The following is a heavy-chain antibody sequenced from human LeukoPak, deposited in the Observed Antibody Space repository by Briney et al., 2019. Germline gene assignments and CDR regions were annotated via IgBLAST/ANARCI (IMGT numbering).Heavy chain of an antibody. J-gene: IGHJ4*02. CDR3: VKDAGYSYGNYFDY. D-gene: IGHD5-18*01. V-gene: IGHV3-30*18. Sequence: GGSLRLSCAASGFTFSNYGMHWVRQAPGKGLEWVAVVSIDGRHKFYGDSVKGRFTISRDNSKNMQYLQMNSLRAEDTAVYYCVKDAGYSYGNYFDYWGQGTLVTVSS. CDR2: VSIDGRHK. CDR1: GFTFSNYG.